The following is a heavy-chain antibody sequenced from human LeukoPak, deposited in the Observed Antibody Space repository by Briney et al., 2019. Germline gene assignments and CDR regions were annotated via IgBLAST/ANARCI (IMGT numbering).Heavy chain of an antibody. CDR2: ISWDGGST. Sequence: GGSLRLSCAASGFTFDDYTMHWVRQAPGKGLEWVSLISWDGGSTYYADSVKGRFTISRDNSKNSLYLQMNSLRTEDTALYYCAILYGSGRPMDVWGKGTTVTVSS. CDR1: GFTFDDYT. V-gene: IGHV3-43*01. CDR3: AILYGSGRPMDV. J-gene: IGHJ6*03. D-gene: IGHD3-10*01.